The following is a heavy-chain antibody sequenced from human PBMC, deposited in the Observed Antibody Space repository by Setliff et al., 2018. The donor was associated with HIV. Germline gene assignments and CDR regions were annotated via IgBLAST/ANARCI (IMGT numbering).Heavy chain of an antibody. CDR1: GGSFSLYY. V-gene: IGHV4-34*01. Sequence: PSETLSLTCAVYGGSFSLYYWSWLRQPPGKRLECIGEINHSGSTNYNPSLKSRVTISVDTSKNQFSLKLNSVTAADTAVYFCARKVGGDFDYWGQGTLVTVSS. J-gene: IGHJ4*02. CDR3: ARKVGGDFDY. D-gene: IGHD1-26*01. CDR2: INHSGST.